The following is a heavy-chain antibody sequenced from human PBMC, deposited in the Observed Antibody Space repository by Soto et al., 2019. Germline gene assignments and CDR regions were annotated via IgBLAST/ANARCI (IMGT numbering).Heavy chain of an antibody. CDR1: GFTFSDHY. CDR3: VRSGDNYNLLDY. J-gene: IGHJ4*02. V-gene: IGHV3-11*06. Sequence: DVSLRLSFAASGFTFSDHYMSWIRQAPGKGLEWLGYSSNSGSFTRYADSVKGRFSISRDNAKNSLYLQINSLRGDDTATYFCVRSGDNYNLLDYWGQGTPVTVSS. CDR2: SSNSGSFT. D-gene: IGHD1-1*01.